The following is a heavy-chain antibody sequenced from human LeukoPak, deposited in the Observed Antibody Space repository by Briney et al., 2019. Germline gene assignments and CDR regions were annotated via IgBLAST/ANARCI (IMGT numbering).Heavy chain of an antibody. Sequence: SETLSLTCTVSGGSISSGGYYWTWIRQYPGKGLEWIGYIYYSGTTYYNPSLQSRVTISGDTSKNQFSMKLSSVTAADTAVYYCARTAGWSYGFDYWGQGTLVTVSS. V-gene: IGHV4-31*03. CDR3: ARTAGWSYGFDY. D-gene: IGHD3-16*01. CDR2: IYYSGTT. CDR1: GGSISSGGYY. J-gene: IGHJ4*02.